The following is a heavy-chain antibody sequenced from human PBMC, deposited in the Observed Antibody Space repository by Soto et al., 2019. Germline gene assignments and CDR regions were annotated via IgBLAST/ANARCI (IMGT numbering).Heavy chain of an antibody. J-gene: IGHJ4*02. CDR3: ARDAVYYDFWSGYCAFDY. CDR1: GDSVSSNSAA. Sequence: SQTLSLTCAISGDSVSSNSAAWSWISQSPSRGLEWLGRTYYRSKWYNDYAVSVKSRITINPDTSKNQFSLQLNSVTPEDTAVYYCARDAVYYDFWSGYCAFDYWGQGTLVTVSS. D-gene: IGHD3-3*01. V-gene: IGHV6-1*01. CDR2: TYYRSKWYN.